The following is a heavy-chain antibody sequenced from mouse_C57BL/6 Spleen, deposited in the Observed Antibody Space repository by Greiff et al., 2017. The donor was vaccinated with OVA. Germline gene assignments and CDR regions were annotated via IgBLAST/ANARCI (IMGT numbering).Heavy chain of an antibody. D-gene: IGHD2-4*01. Sequence: VQLQQSGPGLVQPSQSLSITCTVSGFSLTSYGVHWVRQSPGKGLEWLGVIWRGGSTDYNAAFMSRLSITKDNSKSQVFFKMNSLQADDTAIYYCAKFDYDGDYYAMDYWGQGTSVTVSS. CDR3: AKFDYDGDYYAMDY. CDR1: GFSLTSYG. J-gene: IGHJ4*01. CDR2: IWRGGST. V-gene: IGHV2-5*01.